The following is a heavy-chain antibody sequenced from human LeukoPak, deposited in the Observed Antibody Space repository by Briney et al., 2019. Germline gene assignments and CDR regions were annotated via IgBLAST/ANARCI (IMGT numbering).Heavy chain of an antibody. CDR1: GGTFSSYA. Sequence: SVKVSCKASGGTFSSYAISWVRQAPGQGLEWMGGIIPIFGTANYAQKFQGRVTITADESTSTAYMELSSLRSEDTAVYYCARPYGSGSPLHWFDPWGQGTLVTVSS. CDR2: IIPIFGTA. V-gene: IGHV1-69*13. D-gene: IGHD3-10*01. CDR3: ARPYGSGSPLHWFDP. J-gene: IGHJ5*02.